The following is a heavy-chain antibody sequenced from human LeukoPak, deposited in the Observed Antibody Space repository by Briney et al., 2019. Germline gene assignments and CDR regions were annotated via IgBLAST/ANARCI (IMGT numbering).Heavy chain of an antibody. Sequence: GGSLRLSCAASGFTFSSYAMSWVRQAPGKGLEWVSAISGSGGSTYYADSVKGRFTISRDNSKNTLYLQMNSLRAEDTAAYYCAKDLYGSGSYFDYWGQGTLVTVSS. V-gene: IGHV3-23*01. J-gene: IGHJ4*02. D-gene: IGHD3-10*01. CDR1: GFTFSSYA. CDR3: AKDLYGSGSYFDY. CDR2: ISGSGGST.